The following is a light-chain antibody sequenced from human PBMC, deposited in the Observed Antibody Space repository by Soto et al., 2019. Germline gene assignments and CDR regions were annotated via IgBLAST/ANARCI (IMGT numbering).Light chain of an antibody. Sequence: QSALTQPASVSGSPGQSITISCTGTSSDVGGYNYVSWYQQHPGKAPKLMIYDVSNRPSGVPNLFSGSKSGNTASLTISGLQAEDEADYYCSSYTSSSAYVFGTGTKLTVL. CDR3: SSYTSSSAYV. CDR2: DVS. J-gene: IGLJ1*01. CDR1: SSDVGGYNY. V-gene: IGLV2-14*01.